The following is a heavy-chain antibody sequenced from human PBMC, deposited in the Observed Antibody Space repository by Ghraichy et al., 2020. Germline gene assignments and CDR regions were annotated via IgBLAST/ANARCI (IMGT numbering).Heavy chain of an antibody. D-gene: IGHD3-10*01. CDR2: IYYSGST. J-gene: IGHJ4*02. CDR3: ASLGGITMVRGVTTFDY. Sequence: SETLSLTCTVSGGSISSYYWSWIRQPPGKGLEWIGYIYYSGSTNYNPSLKSRVTISVDTSKNQFSLKLSSVTAADTAVYYCASLGGITMVRGVTTFDYWGQGTLVTVSS. CDR1: GGSISSYY. V-gene: IGHV4-59*08.